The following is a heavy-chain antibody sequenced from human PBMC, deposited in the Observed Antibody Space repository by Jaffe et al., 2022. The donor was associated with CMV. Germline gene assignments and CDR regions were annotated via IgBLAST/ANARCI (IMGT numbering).Heavy chain of an antibody. CDR3: AKDKRGYCSGGSCYPEDYYMDV. J-gene: IGHJ6*03. CDR1: GFTFSSYA. D-gene: IGHD2-15*01. Sequence: EVQLVESGGGLVQPGGSLRLSCAASGFTFSSYAMSWVRQAPGKGLEWVSAISGSGGSTYYADSVKGRFTISRDNSKNTLYLQMNSLRAEDTAVYYCAKDKRGYCSGGSCYPEDYYMDVWGKGTTVTVSS. V-gene: IGHV3-23*04. CDR2: ISGSGGST.